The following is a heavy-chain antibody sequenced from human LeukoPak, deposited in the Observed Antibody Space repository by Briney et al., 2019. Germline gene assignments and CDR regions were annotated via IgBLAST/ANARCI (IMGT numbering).Heavy chain of an antibody. V-gene: IGHV4-59*01. D-gene: IGHD2-15*01. CDR1: DDSITIYY. CDR2: IDHTGTT. J-gene: IGHJ6*03. CDR3: AREGRRSRGVDIVRKKETGYYYMDV. Sequence: SETLSLTCSVSDDSITIYYWTWIRQPPGKGLEWIGYIDHTGTTNYNPSLNSRVTISRDTSKNHFSLQLSSVTAADTAVYFCAREGRRSRGVDIVRKKETGYYYMDVWGKGTTVTVSS.